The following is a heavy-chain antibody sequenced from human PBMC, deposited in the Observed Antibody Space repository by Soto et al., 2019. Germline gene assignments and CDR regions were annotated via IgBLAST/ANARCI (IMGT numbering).Heavy chain of an antibody. V-gene: IGHV4-34*01. D-gene: IGHD1-26*01. CDR3: ARHHVRGRTIVGAAEY. CDR2: INYSGNT. J-gene: IGHJ4*02. CDR1: GGSFSGYY. Sequence: SETLSLTCAVYGGSFSGYYWSWIRQPPGKGLEWIGEINYSGNTNYNPSLKSRVSISVDTSKNQLFLNMSSVTAADTAMYYCARHHVRGRTIVGAAEYWGQGTLVTVSS.